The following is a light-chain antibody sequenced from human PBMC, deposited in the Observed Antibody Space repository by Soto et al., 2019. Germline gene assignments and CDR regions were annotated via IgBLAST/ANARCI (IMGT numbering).Light chain of an antibody. V-gene: IGKV1-5*03. CDR2: KAS. Sequence: DIQMTQSPSTLSASIGDRVTITCRASQSIDSWLAWYQQKPGKAPTLLLYKASSLQTEVPSRFSGSGSGTESTTTTSSLQPDDLATDDCQHYNHYSSTFGQGPKVEVK. J-gene: IGKJ1*01. CDR3: QHYNHYSST. CDR1: QSIDSW.